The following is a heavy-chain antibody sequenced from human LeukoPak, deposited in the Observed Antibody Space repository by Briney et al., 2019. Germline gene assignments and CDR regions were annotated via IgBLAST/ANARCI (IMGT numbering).Heavy chain of an antibody. CDR1: GGSISSSSYY. CDR2: IYYSGST. J-gene: IGHJ3*02. D-gene: IGHD1-26*01. CDR3: ARLISGARTDAFDI. Sequence: TSETLSLTCTVSGGSISSSSYYWGWIRQPPGKGLEWIGSIYYSGSTYYNPSLKSRVTISVDTSKNQFSLKLSSVTAADTAVYYCARLISGARTDAFDIWGQGTMVTVSS. V-gene: IGHV4-39*01.